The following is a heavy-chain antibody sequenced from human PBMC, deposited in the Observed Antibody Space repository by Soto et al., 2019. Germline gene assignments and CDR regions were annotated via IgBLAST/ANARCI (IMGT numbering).Heavy chain of an antibody. D-gene: IGHD3-9*01. CDR3: ARRGDYDILTGYYRAPYFDI. CDR2: IFYTGST. J-gene: IGHJ3*02. V-gene: IGHV4-28*01. Sequence: PSETLSLTCAVSGYSISNTNWWGWIRQPPGKGLEWIGYIFYTGSTYYNPSLRSRVTMSLDTSKNQFSLKLSSVTAADTAVYYCARRGDYDILTGYYRAPYFDIWGQGTMVTVSS. CDR1: GYSISNTNW.